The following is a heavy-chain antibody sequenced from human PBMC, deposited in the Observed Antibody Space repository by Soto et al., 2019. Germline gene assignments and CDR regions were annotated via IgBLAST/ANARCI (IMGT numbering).Heavy chain of an antibody. CDR2: VIPIFGTA. CDR3: ARSQGGSSSLDIYYYYYYGMDV. V-gene: IGHV1-69*01. D-gene: IGHD2-15*01. CDR1: GGTFSSYA. J-gene: IGHJ6*02. Sequence: QVQLVQSGAEVKKPGSSVKVSCKAPGGTFSSYAISWVRQAPGQGLEWMGGVIPIFGTAKYAQKFQGRVTITAAEATSTGYMELRSLRSEDTAVYYCARSQGGSSSLDIYYYYYYGMDVCGQGTTVTVSS.